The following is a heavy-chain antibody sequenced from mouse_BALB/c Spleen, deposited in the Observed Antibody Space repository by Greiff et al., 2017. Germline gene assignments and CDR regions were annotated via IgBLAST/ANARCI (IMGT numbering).Heavy chain of an antibody. Sequence: EVQLVESGGGLVKPGGSLKLSCAASGFTYSSYAMSWVRQTPEKRLEWVASISSGGSTYYPDSVKGRFTISRDNARNILYLQMSSLRSEDTAMYYCARGGTDYFDYWGQGTTLTVSS. V-gene: IGHV5-6-5*01. J-gene: IGHJ2*01. CDR3: ARGGTDYFDY. D-gene: IGHD3-3*01. CDR2: ISSGGST. CDR1: GFTYSSYA.